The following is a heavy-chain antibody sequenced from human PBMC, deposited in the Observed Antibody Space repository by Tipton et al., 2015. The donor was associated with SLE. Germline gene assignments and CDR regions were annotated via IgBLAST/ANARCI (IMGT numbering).Heavy chain of an antibody. CDR3: ATMAGLRGSWFDP. V-gene: IGHV3-23*01. CDR2: ISGTGGVT. CDR1: GFTFSNYA. Sequence: SLRLSCAASGFTFSNYAVTWVRQAPGEGLEWVSVISGTGGVTFYGDSVKGRFTISRDNAKNSLYLQMNSLRAEDTALYYCATMAGLRGSWFDPWGQGTLVTVSS. J-gene: IGHJ5*02. D-gene: IGHD4-23*01.